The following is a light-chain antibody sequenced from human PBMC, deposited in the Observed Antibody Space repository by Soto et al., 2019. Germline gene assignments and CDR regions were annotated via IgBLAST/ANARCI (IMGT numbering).Light chain of an antibody. V-gene: IGKV1-12*01. CDR3: QQADSFPLT. Sequence: DRQVTQSPSTLSGSLVYQITITCLASQGISLWLAWYQQKPGKAPKLLIYGASSVQRGVPSRFSGSGSGTDFTLNISSLQPEDFATYYCQQADSFPLTFGGGTKVDIK. CDR2: GAS. J-gene: IGKJ4*01. CDR1: QGISLW.